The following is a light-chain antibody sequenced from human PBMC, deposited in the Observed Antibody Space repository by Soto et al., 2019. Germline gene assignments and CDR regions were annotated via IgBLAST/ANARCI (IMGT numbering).Light chain of an antibody. CDR1: QSVSSY. CDR2: DAS. V-gene: IGKV3-11*01. CDR3: QQRSNSRT. J-gene: IGKJ1*01. Sequence: EIVLTQSPATLSLSPGERATLSCRASQSVSSYLAWYQQKPGQAPRLRIYDASNRATGIPARFSGSGSGTDFTLTISSLEPEDFAVYYCQQRSNSRTFGQGTKVEIK.